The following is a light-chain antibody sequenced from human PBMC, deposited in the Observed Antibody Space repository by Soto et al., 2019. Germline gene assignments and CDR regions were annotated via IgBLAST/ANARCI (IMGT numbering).Light chain of an antibody. Sequence: IVLTQSPGTLSLSPGERATLSCRASQSVSSNVAWYQQIPGQTPRLLIYGASTRATGIPVRFSGSGSGTEFTLTISSLQSEDFAVYYCHQYDDGPYTFGQGTKVDIK. V-gene: IGKV3-15*01. CDR2: GAS. CDR3: HQYDDGPYT. J-gene: IGKJ2*01. CDR1: QSVSSN.